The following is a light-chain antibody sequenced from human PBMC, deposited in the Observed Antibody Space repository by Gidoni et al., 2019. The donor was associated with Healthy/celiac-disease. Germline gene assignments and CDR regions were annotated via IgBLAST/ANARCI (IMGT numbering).Light chain of an antibody. CDR2: GAS. J-gene: IGKJ1*01. Sequence: ETVMTQSPATLSVSPGERATLSCRASQSVSNNLAWYQQKPGQAPRLLIYGASTRATGIPARFSGSGSGTEFTLTISSLQSEDFAVYYCQQYNNWPPRGTFGQGTKVEIK. V-gene: IGKV3-15*01. CDR1: QSVSNN. CDR3: QQYNNWPPRGT.